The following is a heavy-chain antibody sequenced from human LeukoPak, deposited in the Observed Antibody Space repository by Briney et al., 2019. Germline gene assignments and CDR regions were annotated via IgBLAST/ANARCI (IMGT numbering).Heavy chain of an antibody. D-gene: IGHD2-15*01. V-gene: IGHV3-53*01. CDR1: GFTVSSNY. CDR3: AQDQTFELPHQLGY. J-gene: IGHJ4*02. CDR2: IYSGGST. Sequence: GGSLRLSCAASGFTVSSNYMSWVRQAPGKGLEWVSVIYSGGSTYYADSVKGRFTISRENSKNTLYLQMNSLRADDTAVYYCAQDQTFELPHQLGYWGQGILVTVSS.